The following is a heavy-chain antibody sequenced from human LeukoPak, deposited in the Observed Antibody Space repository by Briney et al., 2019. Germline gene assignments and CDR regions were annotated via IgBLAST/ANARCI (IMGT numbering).Heavy chain of an antibody. CDR2: IYWDDDK. J-gene: IGHJ4*02. Sequence: SGPTLVNPTQTLTLTCTFSGFSLSTSGVGVGWIRQPPGKALEWLALIYWDDDKRYSPSLKSSLTITKDTSKHQVVLTMTNMDPVDTATYYCAHRRGTGDYFDYWGQGTLVTVSS. CDR3: AHRRGTGDYFDY. CDR1: GFSLSTSGVG. V-gene: IGHV2-5*02. D-gene: IGHD3/OR15-3a*01.